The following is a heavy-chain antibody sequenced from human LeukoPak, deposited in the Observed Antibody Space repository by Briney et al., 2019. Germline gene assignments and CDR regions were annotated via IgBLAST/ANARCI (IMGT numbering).Heavy chain of an antibody. V-gene: IGHV3-74*01. CDR2: INSDGSST. Sequence: GGSLRLSCAASGFTFSSYAMSWVRQAPGKGLVWVSRINSDGSSTSYADSVKGRFTISRDNAKNTLYLQMNSLRAEDTAVYYCARRLPDGSGYLGKAFDYWGQGTLVTVSS. J-gene: IGHJ4*02. D-gene: IGHD3-10*01. CDR1: GFTFSSYA. CDR3: ARRLPDGSGYLGKAFDY.